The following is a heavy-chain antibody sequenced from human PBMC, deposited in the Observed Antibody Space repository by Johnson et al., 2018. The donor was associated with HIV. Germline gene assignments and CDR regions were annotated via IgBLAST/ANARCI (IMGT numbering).Heavy chain of an antibody. J-gene: IGHJ3*02. CDR3: ARDFYAGVVVVPRGAFDI. CDR1: GFSFNNYW. Sequence: EVQLVESGGGLVQPGGSLILSCAASGFSFNNYWMHWVRQAPGKGLEWVSYISSSGSTIYYADSVKGRFTISRDNAKNTLYLQMNSLRAEDTAVYYCARDFYAGVVVVPRGAFDIWGQGTMVTVSS. CDR2: ISSSGSTI. D-gene: IGHD3-22*01. V-gene: IGHV3-48*04.